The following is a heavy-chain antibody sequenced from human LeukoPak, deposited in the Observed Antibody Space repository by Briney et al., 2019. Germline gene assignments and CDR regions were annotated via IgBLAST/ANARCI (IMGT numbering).Heavy chain of an antibody. CDR3: ARDDRPSGHDFDY. J-gene: IGHJ4*02. Sequence: SGGSLRLSCAASGFTFSSYAMHWVRQAPGKGLEWVAVISYDGSNKYYADSVKGRFTISRDNSKNTLYLQMNSLRAEDTAVYYCARDDRPSGHDFDYWGQGTLVTVSS. D-gene: IGHD6-6*01. V-gene: IGHV3-30-3*01. CDR2: ISYDGSNK. CDR1: GFTFSSYA.